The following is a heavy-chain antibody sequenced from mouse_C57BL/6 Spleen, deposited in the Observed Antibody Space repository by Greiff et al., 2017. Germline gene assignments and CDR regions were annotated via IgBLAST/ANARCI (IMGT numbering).Heavy chain of an antibody. Sequence: EVQLQQSGAELMKPGASVKLSCKASGYTFTDYNMDWVKQSHGKSLEWIGDINPNNGGTIYNQKFKGKATLTVDKSSSTAYMELRSLTSEDTAVYYCARPTGSAWFAYWGQGTLVTVSA. D-gene: IGHD4-1*02. CDR3: ARPTGSAWFAY. J-gene: IGHJ3*01. CDR1: GYTFTDYN. CDR2: INPNNGGT. V-gene: IGHV1-18*01.